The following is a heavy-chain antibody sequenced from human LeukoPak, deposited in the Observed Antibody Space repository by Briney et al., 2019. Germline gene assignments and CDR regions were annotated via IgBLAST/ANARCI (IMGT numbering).Heavy chain of an antibody. D-gene: IGHD6-13*01. V-gene: IGHV1-8*01. J-gene: IGHJ4*02. Sequence: ASVKVSCKASGYTFTSYDINWVRQATGQGLEWMGWMNPNSGNTGYAQKFQGRVTMTRDTSISTAYMELSRLRSDDTAVYYCAREAAGYSSSLDYWGQGTLVTVSS. CDR1: GYTFTSYD. CDR3: AREAAGYSSSLDY. CDR2: MNPNSGNT.